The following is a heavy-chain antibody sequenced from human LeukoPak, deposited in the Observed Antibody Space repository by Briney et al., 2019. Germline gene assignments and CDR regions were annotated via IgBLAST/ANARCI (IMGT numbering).Heavy chain of an antibody. CDR2: ISSSSSYK. Sequence: GGSLRLSCAASGFTFSSYSMNWVRQAPGKGLEWVSSISSSSSYKYYADSVKGRFTISRDNAKNSLYLQMNSLRAEDTAVYYCARLTTYGSRSRVYFDYWGQGTLVTVSS. CDR3: ARLTTYGSRSRVYFDY. V-gene: IGHV3-21*01. D-gene: IGHD1-1*01. CDR1: GFTFSSYS. J-gene: IGHJ4*02.